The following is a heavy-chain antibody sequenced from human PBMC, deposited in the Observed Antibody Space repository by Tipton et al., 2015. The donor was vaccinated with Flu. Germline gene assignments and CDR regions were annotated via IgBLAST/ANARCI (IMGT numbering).Heavy chain of an antibody. V-gene: IGHV1-18*04. D-gene: IGHD3-3*01. J-gene: IGHJ5*01. Sequence: QLVQSGAEVKKPGASVKVSCKASGYTFTDYGISWVRQAPGQGLEWMGWISDYNGNTNYAQRFQGRVTMTTDTSTTTAYMELRSLTSDDTAVYYCARGRYLALILSGGDWFDSWGQGTLVTVSS. CDR3: ARGRYLALILSGGDWFDS. CDR1: GYTFTDYG. CDR2: ISDYNGNT.